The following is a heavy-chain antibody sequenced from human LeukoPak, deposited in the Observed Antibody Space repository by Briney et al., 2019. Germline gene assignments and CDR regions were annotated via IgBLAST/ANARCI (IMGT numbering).Heavy chain of an antibody. CDR3: ARDLTSGYCSSTSCYYYYYGMDV. J-gene: IGHJ6*02. CDR1: GDSVSSNSAA. D-gene: IGHD2-2*01. CDR2: TYYRSKWYN. V-gene: IGHV6-1*01. Sequence: SQTLSLTFAISGDSVSSNSAAWNWLRQSPSRGLEWLGRTYYRSKWYNDYAVSVKSRITINPDTSKNQFSLQLNSVTPEDTAVYYCARDLTSGYCSSTSCYYYYYGMDVWGQGTTVTVSS.